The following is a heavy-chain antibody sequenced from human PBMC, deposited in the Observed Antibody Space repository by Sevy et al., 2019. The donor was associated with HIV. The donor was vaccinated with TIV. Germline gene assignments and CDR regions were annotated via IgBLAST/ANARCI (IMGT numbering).Heavy chain of an antibody. D-gene: IGHD6-19*01. CDR2: INYSGIT. J-gene: IGHJ4*02. Sequence: SETLSLTCTVSGASISSSGYYWGWIRQPPGKGLEWIASINYSGITFYNPSLKSRVTISADTSKNHFSLRLGSVTAADSSIYFCVGPKLTYINGWHYLDYWGQGTVVTVSS. V-gene: IGHV4-39*01. CDR1: GASISSSGYY. CDR3: VGPKLTYINGWHYLDY.